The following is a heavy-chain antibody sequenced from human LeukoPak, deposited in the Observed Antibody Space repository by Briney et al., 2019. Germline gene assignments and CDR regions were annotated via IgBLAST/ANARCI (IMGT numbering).Heavy chain of an antibody. CDR1: GFPFSSYW. J-gene: IGHJ6*03. V-gene: IGHV3-7*01. D-gene: IGHD3-3*01. CDR2: IKQDGREK. CDR3: AKGSKEVLFTRDHYMDV. Sequence: PGGSLRLSCAASGFPFSSYWMSWVRQAPGKGLEWVANIKQDGREKYYVDSVKGRFTISRDNAKNSLYLQVNSLRAEDTAVYYCAKGSKEVLFTRDHYMDVWGKGTTVTISS.